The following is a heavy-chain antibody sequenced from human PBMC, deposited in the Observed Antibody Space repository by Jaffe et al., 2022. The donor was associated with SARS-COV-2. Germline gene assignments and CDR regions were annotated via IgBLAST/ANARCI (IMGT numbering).Heavy chain of an antibody. Sequence: QEQLVQSGAEVKKPGASVKASCKAFGYNFNFYYIHWVRQAPGQGLEWMGKMNPSGGRTSYAEKFRGRITLTRETSTSTVYMDLSSLTSDDTAVYYCAREVPPDIVEMEGVGGFDVWGRGTTVIVSS. J-gene: IGHJ6*02. CDR3: AREVPPDIVEMEGVGGFDV. CDR2: MNPSGGRT. CDR1: GYNFNFYY. V-gene: IGHV1-46*02. D-gene: IGHD2-15*01.